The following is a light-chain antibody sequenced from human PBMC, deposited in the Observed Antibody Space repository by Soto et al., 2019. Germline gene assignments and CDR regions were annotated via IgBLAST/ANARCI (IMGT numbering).Light chain of an antibody. V-gene: IGKV3-11*01. Sequence: EIVLTQSPATPSLSPGERATLSCRASQSVGTSLEWFQQKPGQAPSLLIFDTFNRATGIPARFSGSGSGTDFTLTISNLEPDDFAVYYCQQRSQWPLTFGGGTKVEIK. CDR1: QSVGTS. CDR3: QQRSQWPLT. CDR2: DTF. J-gene: IGKJ4*02.